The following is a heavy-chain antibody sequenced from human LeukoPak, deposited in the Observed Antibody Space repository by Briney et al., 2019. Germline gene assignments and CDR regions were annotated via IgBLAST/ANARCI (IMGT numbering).Heavy chain of an antibody. CDR1: GGTFSSYA. J-gene: IGHJ5*02. D-gene: IGHD1-26*01. CDR2: ISAYNGNT. Sequence: ASVKVSCKASGGTFSSYASSWVRQAPGQGLEWMGWISAYNGNTNYAQKLQGRVTMTTDTSTSTAYMELRSLRSDDTAVYYCARDGSPAMGWFDPWGQGTLVTVSS. V-gene: IGHV1-18*01. CDR3: ARDGSPAMGWFDP.